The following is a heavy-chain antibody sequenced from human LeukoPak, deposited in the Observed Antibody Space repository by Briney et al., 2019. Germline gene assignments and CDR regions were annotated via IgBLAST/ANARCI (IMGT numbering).Heavy chain of an antibody. V-gene: IGHV4-34*01. J-gene: IGHJ4*02. Sequence: SETLSLTCAVYGGSFSGYYWSWIRQPPGKGLEWIGEINHSGSTNYNPSLKSRVTISVDTSKNQFSLKLSSVTAADTAVYYCARDRPGSYFDYWGQGTLVTVSS. CDR3: ARDRPGSYFDY. CDR2: INHSGST. CDR1: GGSFSGYY.